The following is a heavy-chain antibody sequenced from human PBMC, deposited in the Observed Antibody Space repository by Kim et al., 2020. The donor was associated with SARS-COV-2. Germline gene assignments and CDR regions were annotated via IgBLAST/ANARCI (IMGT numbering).Heavy chain of an antibody. CDR3: ARGSAGSTGTASSHFILDV. V-gene: IGHV4-34*01. D-gene: IGHD2-21*02. CDR2: INHAGVT. J-gene: IGHJ6*01. CDR1: GGPFSNFY. Sequence: SETLSLTCRVYGGPFSNFYWTWIRQVPGMGLEWIAEINHAGVTHFNSSLKSRVIMSVDTSRSQFSLKLTSLTAADTAVYFCARGSAGSTGTASSHFILDV.